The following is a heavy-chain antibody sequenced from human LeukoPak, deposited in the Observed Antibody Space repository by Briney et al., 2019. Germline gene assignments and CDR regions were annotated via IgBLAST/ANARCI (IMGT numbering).Heavy chain of an antibody. V-gene: IGHV3-48*01. J-gene: IGHJ5*02. CDR3: ARDAGNSGYGCDL. CDR1: GFTFSSYS. Sequence: GGSLRLSCAASGFTFSSYSMNWVRQAPGKGLEWVSHIRSSSETFYADSVKGRFTISRANARNSLYLQMNNLRGEDTAIYYCARDAGNSGYGCDLWGQGTLVTVSS. D-gene: IGHD5-12*01. CDR2: IRSSSET.